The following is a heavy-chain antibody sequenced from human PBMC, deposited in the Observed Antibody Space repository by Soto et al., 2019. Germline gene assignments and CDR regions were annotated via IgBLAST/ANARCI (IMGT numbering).Heavy chain of an antibody. D-gene: IGHD3-22*01. Sequence: PSETLSLTCSVSGDSVSSGNYYWSWMRQPPGKGLEWIGYVSNSGNTNYNPSLKSRVTISIDTSKNQFSLRLGSVTAADTAVYHCARTDSRGSWAAWFWGQGILVTVSS. CDR3: ARTDSRGSWAAWF. V-gene: IGHV4-61*01. CDR2: VSNSGNT. J-gene: IGHJ4*02. CDR1: GDSVSSGNYY.